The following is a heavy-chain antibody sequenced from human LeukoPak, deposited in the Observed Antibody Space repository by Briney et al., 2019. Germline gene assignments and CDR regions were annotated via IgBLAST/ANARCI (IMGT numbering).Heavy chain of an antibody. V-gene: IGHV1-2*02. CDR2: INPNSGGT. CDR1: GYTFTGYY. J-gene: IGHJ5*02. D-gene: IGHD3-3*01. CDR3: ARDRGEYYDFWSGYGNWFDP. Sequence: ASVKASCKASGYTFTGYYMHWVRQAPGQGLEWMGWINPNSGGTNYAQKFQGRVTMTRDTSISTAYMKLSRLRSDDTAVCYCARDRGEYYDFWSGYGNWFDPWGQGTLVTVSS.